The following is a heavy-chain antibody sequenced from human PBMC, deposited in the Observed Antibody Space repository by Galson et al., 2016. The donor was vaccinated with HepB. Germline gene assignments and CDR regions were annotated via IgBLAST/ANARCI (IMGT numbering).Heavy chain of an antibody. CDR3: ARALAVNGSFDI. CDR1: GDSMSSHDW. V-gene: IGHV4-4*02. J-gene: IGHJ3*02. D-gene: IGHD3-9*01. CDR2: IHPSGST. Sequence: SETLSPTCGVSGDSMSSHDWWSWIRQPPGKGREWIGEIHPSGSTNSNPSLKSRVTISVDRSRKQFYLRLYSVTAADTAVYYCARALAVNGSFDIWGQGTMVTVSS.